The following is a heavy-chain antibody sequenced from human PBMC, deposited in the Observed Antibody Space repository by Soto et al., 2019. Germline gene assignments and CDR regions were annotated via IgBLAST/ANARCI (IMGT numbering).Heavy chain of an antibody. V-gene: IGHV1-69*06. CDR1: GGTFSSYA. CDR2: IIPIFGTA. J-gene: IGHJ6*02. CDR3: ARDGGYSSSSYGMDV. D-gene: IGHD6-13*01. Sequence: GASVKVSCKASGGTFSSYAISWVRQAPGQGLEWMGGIIPIFGTANYAQKFQGRVTITADKSTSTAYMELSSLRSEDTAVYYCARDGGYSSSSYGMDVWGQGTTVTVSS.